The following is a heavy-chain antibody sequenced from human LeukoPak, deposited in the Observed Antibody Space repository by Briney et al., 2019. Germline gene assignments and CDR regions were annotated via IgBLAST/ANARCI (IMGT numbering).Heavy chain of an antibody. J-gene: IGHJ3*02. CDR3: PLDAFDI. CDR2: ISYDGSNK. V-gene: IGHV3-30*03. CDR1: GFTFSSYG. Sequence: SGGSLRLSCAASGFTFSSYGMHWVRQAPGKGLEWVAVISYDGSNKYYADSVKGRFTISRDNSKNTLYLQMNSLRAEDTAVYYCPLDAFDIWGQGTMVTVSS.